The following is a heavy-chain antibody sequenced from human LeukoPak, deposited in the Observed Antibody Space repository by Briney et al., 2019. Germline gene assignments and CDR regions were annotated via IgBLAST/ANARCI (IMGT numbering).Heavy chain of an antibody. CDR3: AKVDVILWFGGGLDY. J-gene: IGHJ4*02. Sequence: GGSLRLSCAASGFTFSSYAMSWVRQAPGKGLEWVSAISGSGGSTYYADSVKGRFTISRDNSKNTLYLQMNSLRAEDTAVYYCAKVDVILWFGGGLDYWGQGTLVTVSS. CDR1: GFTFSSYA. D-gene: IGHD3-10*01. CDR2: ISGSGGST. V-gene: IGHV3-23*01.